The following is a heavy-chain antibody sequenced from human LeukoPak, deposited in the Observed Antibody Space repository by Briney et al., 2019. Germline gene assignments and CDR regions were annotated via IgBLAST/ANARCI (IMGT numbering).Heavy chain of an antibody. J-gene: IGHJ4*02. D-gene: IGHD6-6*01. CDR2: IYYSGST. CDR1: GGSISSGGYY. Sequence: PSQTLSLTCTVSGGSISSGGYYWSWIRQHPGKGLEWIGYIYYSGSTYYNPSLKSRVTISVDTSKIQFSLKLSSVTAADTAVYYCARGVAARPLDYWGQGTLVTVSS. CDR3: ARGVAARPLDY. V-gene: IGHV4-31*03.